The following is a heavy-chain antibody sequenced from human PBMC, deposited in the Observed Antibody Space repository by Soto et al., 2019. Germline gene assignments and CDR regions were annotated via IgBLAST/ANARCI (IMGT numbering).Heavy chain of an antibody. CDR3: ARSREFDY. V-gene: IGHV4-30-2*01. J-gene: IGHJ4*02. Sequence: SETLSLTCGVSGGSLSGATYSWNWIRQPPGKGLEWIGYIFPSGTTYYNPSLKSRVTISIDVSKNQFPLSLRSLTAADTAVYYCARSREFDYWSQGTLVTVSS. CDR2: IFPSGTT. CDR1: GGSLSGATYS.